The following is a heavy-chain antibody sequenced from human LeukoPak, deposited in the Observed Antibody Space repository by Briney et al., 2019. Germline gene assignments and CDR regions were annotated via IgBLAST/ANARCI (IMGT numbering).Heavy chain of an antibody. CDR1: GFSFSRYN. D-gene: IGHD3-10*01. V-gene: IGHV3-21*01. J-gene: IGHJ4*02. CDR2: ISSSPSYI. CDR3: ARGNLWFGELVY. Sequence: GGSLRLSCAASGFSFSRYNMNWVRQAPGKGLEWVSSISSSPSYIYYADSVKGRFTISRDDAKNSLYLQMNSLRAEDTAVYHCARGNLWFGELVYWGQGTLVTVSS.